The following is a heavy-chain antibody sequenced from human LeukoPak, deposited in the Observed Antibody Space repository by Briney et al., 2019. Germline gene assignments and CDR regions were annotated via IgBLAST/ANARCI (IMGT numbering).Heavy chain of an antibody. CDR2: ISSYNGNT. CDR3: ARDLEQLGIDP. CDR1: GYTFTNYI. D-gene: IGHD6-6*01. J-gene: IGHJ5*02. V-gene: IGHV1-18*01. Sequence: ASVKVSCKASGYTFTNYIITWVRQAPGQGLEWMGWISSYNGNTNYAQKLQGRVTMTTDTSTSTAYMELRSLRSDDTAMYYCARDLEQLGIDPWGQGTLVTVSS.